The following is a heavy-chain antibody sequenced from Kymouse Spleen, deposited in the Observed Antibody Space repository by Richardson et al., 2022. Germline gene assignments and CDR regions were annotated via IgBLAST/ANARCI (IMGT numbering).Heavy chain of an antibody. Sequence: QLQLQESGPGLVKPSETLSLTCTVSGGSISSSSYYWGWIRQPPGKGLEWIGSIYYSGSTYYNPSLKSRVTISVDTSKNQFSLKLSSVTAADTAVYYCARTYYDILTGYPRYYYYGMDVWGQGTTVTVSS. CDR3: ARTYYDILTGYPRYYYYGMDV. D-gene: IGHD3-9*01. V-gene: IGHV4-39*01. CDR2: IYYSGST. J-gene: IGHJ6*02. CDR1: GGSISSSSYY.